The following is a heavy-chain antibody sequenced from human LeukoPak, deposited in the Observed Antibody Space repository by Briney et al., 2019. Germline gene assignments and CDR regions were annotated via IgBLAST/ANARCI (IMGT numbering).Heavy chain of an antibody. CDR3: ARGPGGRSGYHPLEDYYYYYMDV. CDR2: ISGYNGNT. Sequence: ASVKVSCKASGYTFTSYGIGWVRQAPGQGLEWMGWISGYNGNTNYAQNLQGRVTMTTDTSTSTAYMELRSLRSDDTALYFCARGPGGRSGYHPLEDYYYYYMDVWGKGTTVTVSS. J-gene: IGHJ6*03. CDR1: GYTFTSYG. D-gene: IGHD3-22*01. V-gene: IGHV1-18*01.